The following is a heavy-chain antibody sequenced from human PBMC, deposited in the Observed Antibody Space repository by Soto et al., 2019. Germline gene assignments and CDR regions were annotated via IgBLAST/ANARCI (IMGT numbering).Heavy chain of an antibody. Sequence: PSETRSLTCAVSGDSISGSQWWSWVRLPPGKGLEXIGEXXXTXTXXXNXXXXSRVTMSVDKPKNQFSLNLTSVTAADTAVYYCARVISSRDEYFDYWGQGTVVTVSS. CDR2: XXXTXTX. CDR1: GDSISGSQW. V-gene: IGHV4-4*02. D-gene: IGHD2-2*01. CDR3: ARVISSRDEYFDY. J-gene: IGHJ4*02.